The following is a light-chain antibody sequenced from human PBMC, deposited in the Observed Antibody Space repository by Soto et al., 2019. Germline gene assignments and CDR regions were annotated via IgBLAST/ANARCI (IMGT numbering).Light chain of an antibody. V-gene: IGKV1D-12*01. CDR1: QDLTNW. CDR3: QQAKTFPLT. CDR2: AAS. J-gene: IGKJ4*01. Sequence: DIPMTQSPSSVSASVGDRVIITCRASQDLTNWLAWYQQKPGKAPKVLIYAASSLESGVPSRFSGSGSGTEYTLTISSLQPEDFATYHCQQAKTFPLTFGGGTKVENK.